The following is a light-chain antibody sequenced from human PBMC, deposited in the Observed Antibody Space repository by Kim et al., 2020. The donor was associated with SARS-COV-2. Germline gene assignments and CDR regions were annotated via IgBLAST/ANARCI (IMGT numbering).Light chain of an antibody. CDR1: SRRSYY. Sequence: LGQTVRIKCQGYSRRSYYASWYQQKPGQAPVLVIYGKNNRPSGIPDRFSGSSSGNTASLTITGAQAEDEADYYCNSRDSSGNPNWVFGGGTQLTVL. J-gene: IGLJ3*02. V-gene: IGLV3-19*01. CDR2: GKN. CDR3: NSRDSSGNPNWV.